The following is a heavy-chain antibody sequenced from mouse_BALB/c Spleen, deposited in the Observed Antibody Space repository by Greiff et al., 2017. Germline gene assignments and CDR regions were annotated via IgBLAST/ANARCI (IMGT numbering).Heavy chain of an antibody. V-gene: IGHV5-9-4*01. CDR3: ARIGYGNSFAY. Sequence: EVQLVESGGGLVKPGGSLKLSCAASGFTFSSYAMSWVRQSPEKRLEWVAEISSGGSYTYYPDTVTGRFTISRDNPKNTLFLQMTSLRSEDTAMYYCARIGYGNSFAYWGQGTLVTVSA. J-gene: IGHJ3*01. CDR1: GFTFSSYA. D-gene: IGHD2-1*01. CDR2: ISSGGSYT.